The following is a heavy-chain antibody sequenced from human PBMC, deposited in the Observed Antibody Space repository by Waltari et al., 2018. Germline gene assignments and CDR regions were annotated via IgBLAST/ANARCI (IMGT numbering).Heavy chain of an antibody. D-gene: IGHD3-10*01. V-gene: IGHV3-53*01. CDR1: GFVVSDYY. CDR2: IYSSGRI. CDR3: ARDVAGRAY. Sequence: VELVESGGGLIQPGGSLRLSCAASGFVVSDYYMSWVRQAPGKGLEWVSVIYSSGRIYYADSGKGRFTIARDTSENMVTLQMYSLRADDTAVYYCARDVAGRAYWGQGTQVTVSS. J-gene: IGHJ4*02.